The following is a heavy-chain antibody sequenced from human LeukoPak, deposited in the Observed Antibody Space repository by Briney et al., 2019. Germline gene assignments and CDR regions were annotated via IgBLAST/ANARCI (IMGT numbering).Heavy chain of an antibody. CDR1: GFTFSSYA. D-gene: IGHD5-24*01. V-gene: IGHV3-23*01. CDR2: IYGSGGST. Sequence: PGGSLRLSCAASGFTFSSYAMTWVRQPPGKGVEWVSVIYGSGGSTYYADSVKGRFTISRDNSKKTLYLQMNSLSAEDTAVYYCAKEGYRDGYSLGFFDYWGQGTLVTVSS. J-gene: IGHJ4*02. CDR3: AKEGYRDGYSLGFFDY.